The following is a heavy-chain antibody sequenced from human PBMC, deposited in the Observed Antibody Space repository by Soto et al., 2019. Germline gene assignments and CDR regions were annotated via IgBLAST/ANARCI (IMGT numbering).Heavy chain of an antibody. CDR1: GFTLSSSW. CDR3: AKGGYYRDTWIDY. Sequence: EVQLVESGGLLVQPGGSLRLSCVASGFTLSSSWMHWVRQVPGKGLVWVSRISSDGSSTAYADSVKGRFTISRDNAKNTLFLQLNSLRAEDTAVYYCAKGGYYRDTWIDYWGQGTLVTVSS. CDR2: ISSDGSST. D-gene: IGHD3-16*02. J-gene: IGHJ4*02. V-gene: IGHV3-74*01.